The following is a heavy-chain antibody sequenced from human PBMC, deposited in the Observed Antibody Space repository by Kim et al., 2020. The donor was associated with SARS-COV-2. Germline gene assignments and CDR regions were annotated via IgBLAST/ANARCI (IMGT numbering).Heavy chain of an antibody. D-gene: IGHD6-13*01. CDR2: INHSGST. J-gene: IGHJ4*02. V-gene: IGHV4-34*01. Sequence: SETLSLTCAVYGGSFSGYYWSWIRQPPGKGLEWIGEINHSGSTNYNPSLKSRVTISVDTSKNQFSLKLSSVTAADTAVYYCARSSYSRSWYGAHYYFDYWGRGTLVTVSS. CDR1: GGSFSGYY. CDR3: ARSSYSRSWYGAHYYFDY.